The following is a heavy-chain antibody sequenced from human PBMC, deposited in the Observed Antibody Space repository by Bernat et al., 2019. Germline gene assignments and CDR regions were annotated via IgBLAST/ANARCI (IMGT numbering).Heavy chain of an antibody. Sequence: ELQLLESGGGLGHPGGSLRLSCAASGFSFSNFAMTWVRQAPGKGLDWVASISNSGGATYYADSVKGRFTISRDNSKNTLYLQVNSLRDEDTAVYYCVKPKCGPDAFDIWGQGAMVTVSS. CDR3: VKPKCGPDAFDI. D-gene: IGHD2-21*01. CDR1: GFSFSNFA. J-gene: IGHJ3*02. V-gene: IGHV3-23*01. CDR2: ISNSGGAT.